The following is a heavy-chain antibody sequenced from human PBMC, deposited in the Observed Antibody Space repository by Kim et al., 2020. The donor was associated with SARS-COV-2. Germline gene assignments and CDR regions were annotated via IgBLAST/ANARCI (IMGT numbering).Heavy chain of an antibody. V-gene: IGHV4-39*07. Sequence: SETLSLTCTVSGGSISSSSYYWGWIRQPPGKGLEWIGSIYYSGSTYYNPSLKSRVTISVDTSKNQFSLKLSSVTAADTAVYYCGGGDGYNFYLDYWGQGTLVTVSS. CDR2: IYYSGST. D-gene: IGHD5-12*01. CDR1: GGSISSSSYY. CDR3: GGGDGYNFYLDY. J-gene: IGHJ4*02.